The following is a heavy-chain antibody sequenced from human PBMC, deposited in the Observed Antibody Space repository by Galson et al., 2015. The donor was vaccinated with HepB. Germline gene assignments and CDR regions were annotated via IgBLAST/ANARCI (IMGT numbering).Heavy chain of an antibody. D-gene: IGHD5-18*01. Sequence: SLRLSCAASGFTFSSYSMNWVRQAPGKGLEWVSYISSSSSTIYYADSVKGRFTISRDNAKNSLYLQMNSLRAEDTAVYYCARKFDAPFWIQLHYGMDVWGQGTTVTVSS. CDR1: GFTFSSYS. CDR2: ISSSSSTI. V-gene: IGHV3-48*01. J-gene: IGHJ6*02. CDR3: ARKFDAPFWIQLHYGMDV.